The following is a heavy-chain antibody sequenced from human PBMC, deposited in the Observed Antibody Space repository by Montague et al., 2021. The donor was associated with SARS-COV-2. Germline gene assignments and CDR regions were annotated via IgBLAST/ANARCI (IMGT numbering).Heavy chain of an antibody. CDR2: IHHGGST. CDR3: ARLGDGVVPSPILGVGPYYSYYYVDV. CDR1: GGSFSTYS. J-gene: IGHJ6*03. V-gene: IGHV4-34*01. D-gene: IGHD3-10*01. Sequence: SETLSLTCAVHGGSFSTYSWNWIRQPPGKGLEWIGEIHHGGSTNYNPSLKSRVTISADTSKNQFSLKLTSVAAADTAVYYCARLGDGVVPSPILGVGPYYSYYYVDVWAKGHWSPS.